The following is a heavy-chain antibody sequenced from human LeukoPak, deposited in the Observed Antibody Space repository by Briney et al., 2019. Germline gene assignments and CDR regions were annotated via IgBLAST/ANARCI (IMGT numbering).Heavy chain of an antibody. CDR2: IYPGDSDT. J-gene: IGHJ4*02. CDR3: ARPGTGPYSSNDY. D-gene: IGHD1-1*01. Sequence: GESLKLSCKGSGYSFTNYWIGLVRQVPGKGIEWMWIIYPGDSDTRYSPSFQCQVTISAHNSINPAYLQWNSLKASDTAMYYCARPGTGPYSSNDYWGQGTLVTVSS. V-gene: IGHV5-51*01. CDR1: GYSFTNYW.